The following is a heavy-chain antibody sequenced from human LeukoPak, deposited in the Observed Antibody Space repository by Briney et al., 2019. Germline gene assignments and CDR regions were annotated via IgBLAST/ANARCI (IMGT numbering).Heavy chain of an antibody. CDR1: GTAFRTYA. D-gene: IGHD4-23*01. CDR3: AKGYYGGSATHFDS. V-gene: IGHV3-64*04. CDR2: ISINGGST. Sequence: GGSLRLSCSASGTAFRTYAMHWVRQPPGKGLYYVSAISINGGSTYYADSVKGRFTISRDNSKNTLFLEMNSLRAEDTALYYCAKGYYGGSATHFDSWGQGILVTVSS. J-gene: IGHJ4*02.